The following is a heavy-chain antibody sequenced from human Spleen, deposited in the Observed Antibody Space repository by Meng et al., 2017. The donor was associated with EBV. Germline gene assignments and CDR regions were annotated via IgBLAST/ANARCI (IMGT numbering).Heavy chain of an antibody. J-gene: IGHJ4*02. CDR3: ASGSGGNFDF. CDR1: GGSISSGTYY. D-gene: IGHD3-16*01. CDR2: IYHNGDT. V-gene: IGHV4-30-4*01. Sequence: QGQRQDPGPGLVNPYQPLSLTCFVSGGSISSGTYYGSWIRQPPGRGLEWIGYIYHNGDTYYSPSLQSRLTISVDTSKNQFSLKMSSVTAADTAVYFCASGSGGNFDFWGQGTLVTVSS.